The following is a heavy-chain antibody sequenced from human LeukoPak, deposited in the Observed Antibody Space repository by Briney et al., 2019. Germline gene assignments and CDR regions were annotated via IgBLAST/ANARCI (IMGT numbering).Heavy chain of an antibody. Sequence: SETLSLTCTVSGGSISSSSYYWGWIRQPPGKGLEWIGSIYYSGSTYYNPSLKSRVTISVDTSKNQFSLKLSSVTAADTAVYYCARGPYSSGWYPAFDIWGQGTMVTVSS. CDR1: GGSISSSSYY. J-gene: IGHJ3*02. CDR2: IYYSGST. CDR3: ARGPYSSGWYPAFDI. D-gene: IGHD6-19*01. V-gene: IGHV4-39*07.